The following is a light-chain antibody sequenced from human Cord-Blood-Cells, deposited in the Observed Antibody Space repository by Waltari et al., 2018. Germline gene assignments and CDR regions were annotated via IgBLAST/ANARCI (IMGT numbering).Light chain of an antibody. CDR1: QSVSSSY. CDR3: QQDYNLSIT. V-gene: IGKV3D-7*01. J-gene: IGKJ5*01. Sequence: EIVMTQSPATLSLSPGERATLSCRASQSVSSSYLSWYQQKPGQAPRLLIYGASTRATGIPARFSGIGSGTDFTLTISSLQPEDFAVYYCQQDYNLSITFGQVTRLEIK. CDR2: GAS.